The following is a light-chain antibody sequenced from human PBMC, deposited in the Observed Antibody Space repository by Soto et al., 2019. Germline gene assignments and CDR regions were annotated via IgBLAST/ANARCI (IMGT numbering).Light chain of an antibody. CDR3: HQTDSIPET. CDR2: AAS. CDR1: QSISIF. V-gene: IGKV1-39*01. Sequence: DIQMTQSPSSLSASVGDRVTITCRASQSISIFLNWYQQKPGKAPNLLIYAASSLQSGVPSRFSGSGSGTDFTLTISSLQPEDFATYYCHQTDSIPETFGQGTKVEIK. J-gene: IGKJ1*01.